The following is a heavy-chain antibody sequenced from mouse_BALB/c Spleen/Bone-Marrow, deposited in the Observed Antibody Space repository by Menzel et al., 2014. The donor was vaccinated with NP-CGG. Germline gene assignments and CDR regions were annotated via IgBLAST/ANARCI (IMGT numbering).Heavy chain of an antibody. V-gene: IGHV5-9-3*01. CDR1: GFTFXNYA. D-gene: IGHD2-3*01. Sequence: EVKLVESGGGLVKPGGSLKLSCAAFGFTFXNYAMSWVRQIPEKRLEWVAIISSGCSYTYYPDSVKGRFTISRDNAKTILYLQMSSLRSEDTAMYYCARQDGFDYWGQGTTLTDSS. CDR3: ARQDGFDY. J-gene: IGHJ2*01. CDR2: ISSGCSYT.